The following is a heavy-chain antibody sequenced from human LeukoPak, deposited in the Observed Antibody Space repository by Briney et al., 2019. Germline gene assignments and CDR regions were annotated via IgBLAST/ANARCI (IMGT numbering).Heavy chain of an antibody. CDR2: IYTSGST. D-gene: IGHD2-8*01. V-gene: IGHV4-61*02. J-gene: IGHJ3*02. Sequence: SETLSLTCTVSGGSISSGSYYWSWIRQPAGKGLEWIGRIYTSGSTNYNPSLKSRVTISVDTSKNQFSLKLSSVTAADTAVYYCARGRDVLMVYARPAFDIWGQGTMVTVSS. CDR1: GGSISSGSYY. CDR3: ARGRDVLMVYARPAFDI.